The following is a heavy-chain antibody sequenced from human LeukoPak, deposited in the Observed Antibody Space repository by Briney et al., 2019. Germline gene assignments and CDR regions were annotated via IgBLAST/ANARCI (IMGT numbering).Heavy chain of an antibody. CDR3: AKDQTPYGSGSYSPIDY. CDR2: ISGSGGST. V-gene: IGHV3-23*01. D-gene: IGHD3-10*01. CDR1: GFAFSSYA. Sequence: GGSLRLSCAASGFAFSSYAMNWVRQAPGKGLEWVSGISGSGGSTYYADSVKGRFTISRDNSKNTLYLQVNSLRAEDTALYYCAKDQTPYGSGSYSPIDYWGQGTLVTVSS. J-gene: IGHJ4*02.